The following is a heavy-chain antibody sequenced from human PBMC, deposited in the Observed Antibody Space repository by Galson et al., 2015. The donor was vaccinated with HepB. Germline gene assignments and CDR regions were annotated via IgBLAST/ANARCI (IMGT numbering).Heavy chain of an antibody. CDR3: ARILTRGYSGYDFGVDY. D-gene: IGHD5-12*01. V-gene: IGHV3-30*04. CDR1: GFTFSSYA. J-gene: IGHJ4*02. Sequence: SLRLSCAASGFTFSSYAMHWVRQAPGKGLEWVAVISYDGSNKYYADSVKGRFTISRDNSKNTLYLQMNSLRAEDTAVYYCARILTRGYSGYDFGVDYWGQGTLVTVSS. CDR2: ISYDGSNK.